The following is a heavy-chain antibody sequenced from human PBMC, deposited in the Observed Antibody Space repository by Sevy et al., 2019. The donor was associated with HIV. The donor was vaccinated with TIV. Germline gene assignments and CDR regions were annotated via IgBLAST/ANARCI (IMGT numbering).Heavy chain of an antibody. Sequence: ASVKVSCKVSGYTLTEFAMHWVRQPPGKGVAGLGTLDPEDDETMYAQKFQGGLTLTEDTSTNTAYMELSSLRSEDTAVYYCATTKDYYETSGYPVDYWGQGTLVTVSS. CDR3: ATTKDYYETSGYPVDY. D-gene: IGHD3-22*01. J-gene: IGHJ4*02. CDR2: LDPEDDET. V-gene: IGHV1-24*01. CDR1: GYTLTEFA.